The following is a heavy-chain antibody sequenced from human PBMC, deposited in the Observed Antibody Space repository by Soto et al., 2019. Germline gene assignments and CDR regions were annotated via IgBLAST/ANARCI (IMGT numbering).Heavy chain of an antibody. Sequence: QEQLVQSGAEVKKPGSSVKVSCKASRGLFSSYPISWVRQVPGQGLEWMGGIIPVFQTAYYTQRFQGRVTITADESTNTAYMELISLRSEDTAIYYCARGGSGYTWFNEFWGQGTLVTVSS. CDR1: RGLFSSYP. V-gene: IGHV1-69*01. D-gene: IGHD3-22*01. J-gene: IGHJ4*02. CDR2: IIPVFQTA. CDR3: ARGGSGYTWFNEF.